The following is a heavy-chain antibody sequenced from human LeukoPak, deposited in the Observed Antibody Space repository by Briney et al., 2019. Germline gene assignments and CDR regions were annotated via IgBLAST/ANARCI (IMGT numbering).Heavy chain of an antibody. V-gene: IGHV4-31*03. CDR2: IYYSGST. D-gene: IGHD4-17*01. CDR3: AGTTVTHFDY. J-gene: IGHJ4*02. Sequence: PSQTLSLTCTVSGGSLSSGGYYWHWLRQHPGTGLEWIGYIYYSGSTYYNPSLKSRVTISVDTSKNQFSLKLSSVTAADTAVYYCAGTTVTHFDYWGQGTLVTVSS. CDR1: GGSLSSGGYY.